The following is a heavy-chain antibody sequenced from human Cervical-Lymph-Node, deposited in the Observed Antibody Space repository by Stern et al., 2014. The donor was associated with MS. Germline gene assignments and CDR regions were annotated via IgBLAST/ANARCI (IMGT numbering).Heavy chain of an antibody. CDR2: IIPILGLA. Sequence: VQLVESGAEVKKPGSSMNVSCKTSGGTFSSSYAITWMRQATGQGLEWMGRIIPILGLANYAQKFQDRVIITADKSTSTAYMELSSLRSEDTAVYYCARGVVSNRAAATLHNLFDPWGQGTLVTVSS. CDR1: GGTFSSSYA. D-gene: IGHD2-15*01. J-gene: IGHJ5*02. CDR3: ARGVVSNRAAATLHNLFDP. V-gene: IGHV1-69*09.